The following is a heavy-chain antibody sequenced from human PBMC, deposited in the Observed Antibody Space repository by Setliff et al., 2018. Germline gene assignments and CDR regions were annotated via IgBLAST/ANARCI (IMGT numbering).Heavy chain of an antibody. CDR1: GFTFDDYV. CDR2: INRNGGRI. J-gene: IGHJ3*01. CDR3: ARAHRYFSDTTGYLYDQGRSAFDV. Sequence: GESLKISCAASGFTFDDYVMSWVRQAPGKGLEWVSDINRNGGRIGYADPMKGRFTISRDNAKNSLYLQMNSLGAEDTALYYCARAHRYFSDTTGYLYDQGRSAFDVWGQGTMVTVSS. V-gene: IGHV3-20*04. D-gene: IGHD3-22*01.